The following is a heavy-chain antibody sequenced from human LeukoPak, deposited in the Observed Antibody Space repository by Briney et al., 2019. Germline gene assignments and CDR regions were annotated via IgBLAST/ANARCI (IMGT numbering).Heavy chain of an antibody. CDR1: GFTFSSYS. J-gene: IGHJ3*02. V-gene: IGHV3-21*01. Sequence: GGSLRLSCAASGFTFSSYSMNWVRQAPGKGLEWVSSISSSSSYIYYADSAKGRFTISRDNAKNSLYLQMNSLRAEDTAVYYCTGGRLYCSGGSCEKANDAFDIWGQGTMVTVSS. CDR3: TGGRLYCSGGSCEKANDAFDI. D-gene: IGHD2-15*01. CDR2: ISSSSSYI.